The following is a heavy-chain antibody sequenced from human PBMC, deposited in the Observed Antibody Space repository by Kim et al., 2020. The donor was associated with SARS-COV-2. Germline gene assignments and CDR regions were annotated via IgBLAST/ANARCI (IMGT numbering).Heavy chain of an antibody. CDR2: IQTGGKT. Sequence: GGSLRLSCAASGFSVRSNYMYWVRQAPGKGLEWVSVIQTGGKTYYAESVKGRFTVSRDRSENTVYLEMNSLRAEDTAVDYCARGLSEDWLSAFDIWGQGIVVTVSP. V-gene: IGHV3-53*01. CDR3: ARGLSEDWLSAFDI. D-gene: IGHD3-9*01. CDR1: GFSVRSNY. J-gene: IGHJ3*02.